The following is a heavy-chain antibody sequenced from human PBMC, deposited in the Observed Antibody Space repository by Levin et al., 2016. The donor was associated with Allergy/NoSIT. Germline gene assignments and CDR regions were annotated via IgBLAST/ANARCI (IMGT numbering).Heavy chain of an antibody. D-gene: IGHD3-16*01. CDR2: IIPFFDEA. J-gene: IGHJ4*02. Sequence: WVRQAPGQGLDWMGRIIPFFDEAQYAQEFQDRLTITADKSTTTVYMELRGLRYEDTAVYYCARDDEVPTGGDFWGQGTLVTVSS. V-gene: IGHV1-69*04. CDR3: ARDDEVPTGGDF.